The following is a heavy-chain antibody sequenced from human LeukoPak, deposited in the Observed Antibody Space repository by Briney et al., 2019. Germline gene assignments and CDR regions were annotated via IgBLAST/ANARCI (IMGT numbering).Heavy chain of an antibody. V-gene: IGHV4-39*01. D-gene: IGHD3-22*01. Sequence: SETLSLTCTVSGCSISSSSYYWGWIRQPPGKGLEWIGSIDYRGTTHYSPSFKSRTTISVDTSKNQFSLKLSSVTAADTAVYYCARQSGITMIVVLISTDGFDMWGQGTLVAVSS. CDR1: GCSISSSSYY. J-gene: IGHJ3*02. CDR2: IDYRGTT. CDR3: ARQSGITMIVVLISTDGFDM.